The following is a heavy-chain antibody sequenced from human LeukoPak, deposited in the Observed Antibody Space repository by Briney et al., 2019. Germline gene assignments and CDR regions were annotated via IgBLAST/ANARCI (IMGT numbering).Heavy chain of an antibody. CDR2: FDPEHGET. V-gene: IGHV1-24*01. J-gene: IGHJ4*02. CDR3: ATSPGHYFDRGGYIYDY. D-gene: IGHD3-22*01. CDR1: GYTLTELS. Sequence: ASVKVSCKVSGYTLTELSIHWVRQAPGKGLEWMGGFDPEHGETIYAQKFQGRVTMTEDTSTDTAYMELSSLRSEDTAVYYCATSPGHYFDRGGYIYDYWGQGTPVTVSS.